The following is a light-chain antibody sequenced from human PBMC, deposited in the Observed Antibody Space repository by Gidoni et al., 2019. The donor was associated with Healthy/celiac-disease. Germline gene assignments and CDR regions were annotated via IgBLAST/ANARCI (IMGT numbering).Light chain of an antibody. V-gene: IGKV1-12*01. CDR1: QGISSW. J-gene: IGKJ1*01. Sequence: DIQMTQSPSSVSASVGDRVTITCRASQGISSWLAWYQQKPEKAPKLLIYAASSLQSGVPSRFGRRRCRTGFTLTISSLQPDGFAPYYCQPANSYPIAFGQGTKVEIK. CDR3: QPANSYPIA. CDR2: AAS.